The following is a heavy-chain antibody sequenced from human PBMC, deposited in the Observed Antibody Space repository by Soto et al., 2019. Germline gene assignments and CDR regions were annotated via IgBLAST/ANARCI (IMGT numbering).Heavy chain of an antibody. J-gene: IGHJ4*02. CDR1: GCTFSSYA. CDR2: ISGSGGST. D-gene: IGHD3-22*01. CDR3: AKDHYDSSGYPYY. V-gene: IGHV3-23*01. Sequence: GGSLILCCAASGCTFSSYAMSWVRQAPGKGLEWVSAISGSGGSTYYADSVKGRFTISRDNSKNTLYLQMNSLRAEDTAVYYCAKDHYDSSGYPYYWGQGTLVTVSS.